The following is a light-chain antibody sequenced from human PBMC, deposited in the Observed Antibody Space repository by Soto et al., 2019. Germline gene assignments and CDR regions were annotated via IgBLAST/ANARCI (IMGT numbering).Light chain of an antibody. CDR3: QHYDSYSGI. V-gene: IGKV1-5*03. J-gene: IGKJ3*01. Sequence: DLQMTQSPSTLSASVGDRVTITCRASQAISSWLAWYQQKPGKAPKLLIYRASSLESGVPSRFSGSGSGAEFTLTISSLQPDDFATYYCQHYDSYSGIFGPGTEVDIK. CDR1: QAISSW. CDR2: RAS.